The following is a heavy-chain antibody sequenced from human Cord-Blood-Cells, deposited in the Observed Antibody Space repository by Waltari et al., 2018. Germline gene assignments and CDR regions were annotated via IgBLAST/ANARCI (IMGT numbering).Heavy chain of an antibody. J-gene: IGHJ4*02. CDR2: INHSGST. D-gene: IGHD6-13*01. V-gene: IGHV4-34*01. CDR3: ARLAAAGTKCFDY. CDR1: GGSFSGYY. Sequence: QVQLQQWGAGLLTPSETLSLPGAVYGGSFSGYYCSWIRQPPGKGLEWIGEINHSGSTNYNPSLKSRVTISVDTSKNQFSLKLSSVTAADTAVYYCARLAAAGTKCFDYWGQGTLVTVSS.